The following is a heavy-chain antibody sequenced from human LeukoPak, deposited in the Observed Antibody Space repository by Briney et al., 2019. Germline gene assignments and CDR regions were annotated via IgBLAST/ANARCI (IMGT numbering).Heavy chain of an antibody. V-gene: IGHV4-4*02. Sequence: SEALSLTCAVSGGSISSSNWWSWVRQPPGKVLEWTGVIYHSGSTNYNPSLKSRVTISVDKSKNQFSLKMSSLSAADTAVYYCASLGTYGSGSYLRPWGQGTLVTVSS. CDR2: IYHSGST. D-gene: IGHD3-10*01. CDR3: ASLGTYGSGSYLRP. J-gene: IGHJ4*02. CDR1: GGSISSSNW.